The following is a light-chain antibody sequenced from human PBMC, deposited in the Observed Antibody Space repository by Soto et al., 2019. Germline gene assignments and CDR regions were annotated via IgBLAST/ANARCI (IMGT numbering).Light chain of an antibody. CDR1: QIVSSTY. CDR3: QQYGVTSPST. V-gene: IGKV3-20*01. Sequence: EVGKTLVSGTRSLLPGERATLTCRASQIVSSTYLAWFQQKAGQAPRLIIYCAYTRATGIPDTFGGSGAETDFRLSTSGRAPEEYGLYYCQQYGVTSPSTCGGGTKVDIK. J-gene: IGKJ4*01. CDR2: CAY.